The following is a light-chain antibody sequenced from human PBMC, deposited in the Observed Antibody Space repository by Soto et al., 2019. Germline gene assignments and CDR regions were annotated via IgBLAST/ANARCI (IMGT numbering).Light chain of an antibody. J-gene: IGKJ1*01. CDR2: WAS. V-gene: IGKV4-1*01. CDR1: QSVLYSSNTKNY. CDR3: QQYYSTPFGT. Sequence: DIVMTQSPDSLAVSLGERATINCKSSQSVLYSSNTKNYLAWYQQKPGQPPKLLIYWASTRESGVPDRFSGSGSGTDFTLTISSLQAEDVAVYYCQQYYSTPFGTFGQGTKVEIK.